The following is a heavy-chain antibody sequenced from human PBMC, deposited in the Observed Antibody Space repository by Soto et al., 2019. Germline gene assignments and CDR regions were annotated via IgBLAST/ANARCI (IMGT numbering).Heavy chain of an antibody. Sequence: QLHLVQSGAVVKKPGASVTVSCSASGYPVTAYYMHWVRQAPGRGLEWMGGINPATGAAKYTQTFQGRVTTARDTSTRTVFMELGGLTSEDTAVFYCARGGGVGVAGSAAFDMWGQGTLVTVSS. CDR1: GYPVTAYY. CDR2: INPATGAA. J-gene: IGHJ3*02. D-gene: IGHD3-3*01. CDR3: ARGGGVGVAGSAAFDM. V-gene: IGHV1-2*02.